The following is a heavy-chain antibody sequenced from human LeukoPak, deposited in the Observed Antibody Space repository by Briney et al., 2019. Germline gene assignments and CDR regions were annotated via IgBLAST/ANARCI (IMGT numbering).Heavy chain of an antibody. J-gene: IGHJ4*02. D-gene: IGHD3-9*01. CDR2: ISGSGGTT. CDR3: AKAENWRGYFDWLLFFDY. V-gene: IGHV3-23*01. CDR1: GFTFSSYG. Sequence: GGTLRLSCAASGFTFSSYGMSWVRQAPGKWLEWVSAISGSGGTTYYADSVKGWFTISRDNSKNTLYLVMDSLRAEDTAVYYCAKAENWRGYFDWLLFFDYWGQGTLVTVSS.